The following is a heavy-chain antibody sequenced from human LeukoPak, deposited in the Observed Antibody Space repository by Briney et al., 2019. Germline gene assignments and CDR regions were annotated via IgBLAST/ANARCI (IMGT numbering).Heavy chain of an antibody. Sequence: ASVKVSCKASGYTFTGYYMHWVRQAPGQGLEWMGWINPNSGDANYAQKFQGRVTMTRDTSISTAYMELSRLRSDDTAVYYCARDLTGDLGLDYWGQGTLVTVSS. V-gene: IGHV1-2*02. J-gene: IGHJ4*02. CDR1: GYTFTGYY. D-gene: IGHD7-27*01. CDR2: INPNSGDA. CDR3: ARDLTGDLGLDY.